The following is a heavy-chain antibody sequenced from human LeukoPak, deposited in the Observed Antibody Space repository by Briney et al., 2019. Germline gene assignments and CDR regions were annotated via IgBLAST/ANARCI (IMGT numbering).Heavy chain of an antibody. CDR2: IKQDGSEK. Sequence: GGSLRLSCAASGFTFSSYWMSWVRQAPGKGLEGVANIKQDGSEKYYVDSVKGRFTISRDNAKNSLYLQMNSLRAEDTAVYYCARTDYGDYPDYWGQGTLVTVSS. V-gene: IGHV3-7*01. CDR1: GFTFSSYW. CDR3: ARTDYGDYPDY. J-gene: IGHJ4*02. D-gene: IGHD4-17*01.